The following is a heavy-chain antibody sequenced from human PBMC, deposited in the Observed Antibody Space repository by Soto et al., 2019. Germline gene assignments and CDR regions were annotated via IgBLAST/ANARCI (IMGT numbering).Heavy chain of an antibody. CDR2: INPDGRGT. CDR3: ARVGQGAWYFDL. Sequence: EVQLVESGGGLVQPGGSLTLSCAASGFTFSSYWMHWVRQAPGKGVVWVSRINPDGRGTNYADSVKGQFTISRDNAKNTLYLLMNSLRPEDTAVYYCARVGQGAWYFDLWGRGTLVTVSS. J-gene: IGHJ2*01. V-gene: IGHV3-74*01. D-gene: IGHD1-26*01. CDR1: GFTFSSYW.